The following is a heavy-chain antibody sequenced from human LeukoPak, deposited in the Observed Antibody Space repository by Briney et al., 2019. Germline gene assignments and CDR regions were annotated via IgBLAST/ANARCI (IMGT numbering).Heavy chain of an antibody. D-gene: IGHD3-10*01. V-gene: IGHV3-30*02. CDR1: GFTFSSYG. J-gene: IGHJ4*02. Sequence: GGSLRLSCAASGFTFSSYGMHWVRQAPGKGLEWVAFIRYDGSNKYYADSVKGRFTISRDNSKNTLYLQMNSLRAEDTAVYYCAKDSEYYYGSGSYYPDYWGQGTLVTVSS. CDR2: IRYDGSNK. CDR3: AKDSEYYYGSGSYYPDY.